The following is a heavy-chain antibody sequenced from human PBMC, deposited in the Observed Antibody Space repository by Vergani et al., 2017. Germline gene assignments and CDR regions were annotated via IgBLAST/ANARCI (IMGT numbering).Heavy chain of an antibody. D-gene: IGHD1-7*01. J-gene: IGHJ6*03. CDR1: GYTFTGYY. V-gene: IGHV1-2*02. Sequence: QVQLVQSGAKVKKPGASVKVSCKASGYTFTGYYMHWVRQAPGQGLEWMGWINPNSGGTNYSQKFQGRVTMTRDTSISTAYMELSRLRSDDTAVYYCARDKMTGTKNYYYYYYMDVWGKGTTVTVSS. CDR3: ARDKMTGTKNYYYYYYMDV. CDR2: INPNSGGT.